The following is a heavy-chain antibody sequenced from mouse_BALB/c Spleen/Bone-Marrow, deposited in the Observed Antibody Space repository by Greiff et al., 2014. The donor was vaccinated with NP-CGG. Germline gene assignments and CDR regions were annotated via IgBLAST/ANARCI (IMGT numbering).Heavy chain of an antibody. CDR2: ISGGGSYT. J-gene: IGHJ1*01. D-gene: IGHD1-1*01. V-gene: IGHV5-9-2*01. CDR3: ARSFGSSYWYFDV. Sequence: DVKLVESGGGLVKPGGSLKLSCAASGFTFSSYGMSWVRQTPEKRLEWVATISGGGSYTYFSDSVKGRFTISRDNAKNNLNLQMGSLRSEDTALYYCARSFGSSYWYFDVWGAGTTVTVSS. CDR1: GFTFSSYG.